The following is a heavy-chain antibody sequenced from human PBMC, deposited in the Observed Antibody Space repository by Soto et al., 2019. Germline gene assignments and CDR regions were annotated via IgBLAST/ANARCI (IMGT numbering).Heavy chain of an antibody. CDR2: ISGSGGST. D-gene: IGHD3-10*01. J-gene: IGHJ6*03. CDR1: GFTFSSYA. Sequence: GESLKISCAASGFTFSSYAMSWVRQAPGKGLEWVSAISGSGGSTYYADSVKGRFTISRDNSKNTLYLQMNSLRAEDTAVYYCANVGNYYYMDVWGKGTTVTVSS. V-gene: IGHV3-23*01. CDR3: ANVGNYYYMDV.